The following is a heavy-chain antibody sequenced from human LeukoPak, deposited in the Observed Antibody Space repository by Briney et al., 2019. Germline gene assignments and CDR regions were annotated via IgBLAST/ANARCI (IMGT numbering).Heavy chain of an antibody. D-gene: IGHD1-26*01. CDR3: ARDPADPLFSSGSYFDY. J-gene: IGHJ4*02. Sequence: ASVKVSCKASGYTFTSYGISWVRQAPGQGLEWMGRISAYNGNTNYAQKLQGRVTMTTDTSTSTAYMELRSLRSDDTAVYYCARDPADPLFSSGSYFDYWGQGTLVTVSS. CDR1: GYTFTSYG. CDR2: ISAYNGNT. V-gene: IGHV1-18*01.